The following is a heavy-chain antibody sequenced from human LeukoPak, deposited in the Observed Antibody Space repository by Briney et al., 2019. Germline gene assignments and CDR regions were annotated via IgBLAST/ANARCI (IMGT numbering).Heavy chain of an antibody. J-gene: IGHJ4*02. CDR1: GFTFSSYG. V-gene: IGHV3-33*01. CDR2: IWYDGSNK. Sequence: GGSLRLSCAASGFTFSSYGMHWVRQAPGKGLEWVAVIWYDGSNKYYADSVKGRFTISRDNSKNTLYPQMNSLRAEDTAVYYCARDSSSTSSFDYWGQGTLVTVSS. CDR3: ARDSSSTSSFDY. D-gene: IGHD2-2*01.